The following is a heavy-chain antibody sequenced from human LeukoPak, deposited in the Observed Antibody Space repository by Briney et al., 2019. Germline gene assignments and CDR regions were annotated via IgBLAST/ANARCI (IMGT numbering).Heavy chain of an antibody. Sequence: SETLSLTCTVSGGSISSSSYYWGWIRQPPGKGLEWIGSIYYSGSTYYNPSLKSRVTISVDTSKNQFSLKLSSVTAADTTVYYCARLGYYYYMDVWGKGTTVTVSS. J-gene: IGHJ6*03. CDR3: ARLGYYYYMDV. CDR1: GGSISSSSYY. CDR2: IYYSGST. V-gene: IGHV4-39*01.